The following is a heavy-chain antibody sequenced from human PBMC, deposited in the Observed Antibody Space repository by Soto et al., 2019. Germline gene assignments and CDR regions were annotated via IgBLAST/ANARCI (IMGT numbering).Heavy chain of an antibody. CDR1: GFTFDDYA. D-gene: IGHD2-2*01. V-gene: IGHV3-9*01. Sequence: EVQLVESGGGLVQPGRSLRLSCAASGFTFDDYAMHWVRQAPGKGLEWVSGISWNSGSIGYADSVKGRFTISRDNAKNSLYLQMNSLRAEDTALYYCAKALVPWLYCSSTSCYQLTNQFDPWGQGTLVTVSS. J-gene: IGHJ5*02. CDR3: AKALVPWLYCSSTSCYQLTNQFDP. CDR2: ISWNSGSI.